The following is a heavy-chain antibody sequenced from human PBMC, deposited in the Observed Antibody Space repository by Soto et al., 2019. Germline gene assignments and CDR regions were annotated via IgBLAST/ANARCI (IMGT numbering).Heavy chain of an antibody. Sequence: SETLSLPCAVYGGSFSGHYWRWIRQPPGKGLEWIGEINHSGSTNYNPSLKSRVTISVDTSKNQFSLKLSSVTAADTAVYYCARGKILTIYYNYRYFELLVSGTLVTGTS. J-gene: IGHJ2*01. CDR3: ARGKILTIYYNYRYFEL. V-gene: IGHV4-34*01. D-gene: IGHD3-9*01. CDR2: INHSGST. CDR1: GGSFSGHY.